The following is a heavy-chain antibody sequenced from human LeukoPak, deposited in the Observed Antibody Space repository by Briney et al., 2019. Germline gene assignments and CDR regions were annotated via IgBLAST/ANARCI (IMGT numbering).Heavy chain of an antibody. V-gene: IGHV1-18*01. CDR1: GYTFTSYG. CDR3: ARDAPENYYDSSGYHY. Sequence: ASVKVSCKASGYTFTSYGISWVRQAPGQGLEWMGWISAYNGNTNYAQKLQGRVTVTTDTSTSTAYMELRSLRSDDTAVYYCARDAPENYYDSSGYHYWGQGTLVTVSS. CDR2: ISAYNGNT. D-gene: IGHD3-22*01. J-gene: IGHJ4*02.